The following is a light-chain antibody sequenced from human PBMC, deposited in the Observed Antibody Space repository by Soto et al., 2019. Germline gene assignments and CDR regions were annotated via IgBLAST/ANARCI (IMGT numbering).Light chain of an antibody. Sequence: DIQMTQSPSTLSASVGDRVTITCRASQSISSWLAWYQQKPGKAPKLLIYKASNLESGVPSRFSGSGSGTEFTLTISSLQPEDFATYFCQQANSFPRTFGQGTKVDIK. V-gene: IGKV1-5*03. CDR2: KAS. CDR3: QQANSFPRT. CDR1: QSISSW. J-gene: IGKJ1*01.